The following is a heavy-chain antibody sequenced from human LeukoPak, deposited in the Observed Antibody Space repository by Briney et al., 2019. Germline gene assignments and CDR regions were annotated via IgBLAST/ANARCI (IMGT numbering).Heavy chain of an antibody. CDR1: GFTVSSNY. CDR2: ISSSSSTI. Sequence: GGSLRLSCAASGFTVSSNYMSWVRQAPGKGLEWVSYISSSSSTIYYADSVKGRFTISRDNAKNSLYLQMNSLRAEDTAVYYCARGDIVVVPEKYYYFDYWGQGTLVTVSS. V-gene: IGHV3-48*01. J-gene: IGHJ4*02. CDR3: ARGDIVVVPEKYYYFDY. D-gene: IGHD2-2*01.